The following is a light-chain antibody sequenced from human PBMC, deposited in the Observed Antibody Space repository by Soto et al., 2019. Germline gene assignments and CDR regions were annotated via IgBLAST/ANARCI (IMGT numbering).Light chain of an antibody. V-gene: IGKV1-5*01. CDR1: QSISSW. CDR3: QQYNDWPPT. Sequence: IQMTQSPSTLSASVGDRVTITCRASQSISSWLAWYQQKPGKAPKLLIYDASSLESGVPSRFSGSGSGTEFTLSIGSLQSEDFAVYYCQQYNDWPPTFGQGTKVDIK. J-gene: IGKJ1*01. CDR2: DAS.